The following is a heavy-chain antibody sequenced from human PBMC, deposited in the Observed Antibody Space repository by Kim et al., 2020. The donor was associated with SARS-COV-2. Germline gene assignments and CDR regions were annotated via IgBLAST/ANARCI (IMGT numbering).Heavy chain of an antibody. J-gene: IGHJ5*02. V-gene: IGHV4-59*01. CDR1: GGSISSYY. D-gene: IGHD5-18*01. CDR3: ASSGYSYGLDP. CDR2: IYYSGST. Sequence: SETLSLTCTVSGGSISSYYWSWIRQPPGKGLEWIGYIYYSGSTNYNPSLKSRVTISVDTSKNQFSLKLSSVTAADTAVYYCASSGYSYGLDPWGQGTLVTVSS.